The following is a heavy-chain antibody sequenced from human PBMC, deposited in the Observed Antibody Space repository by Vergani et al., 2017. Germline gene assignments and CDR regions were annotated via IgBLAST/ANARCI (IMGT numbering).Heavy chain of an antibody. CDR1: GFTFSSYS. V-gene: IGHV3-21*01. J-gene: IGHJ4*02. CDR3: AKDPSSSWYRVPHFDY. CDR2: ISSSSSYI. Sequence: EVQLLESGGGLVQPGGSLRLSCAASGFTFSSYSMNWVRQAPGKGLEWVSSISSSSSYIYYADSVKGRFTISRDNAKNSLYLQMNSLRAEDTAVYYCAKDPSSSWYRVPHFDYWGQGTLVTVSS. D-gene: IGHD6-13*01.